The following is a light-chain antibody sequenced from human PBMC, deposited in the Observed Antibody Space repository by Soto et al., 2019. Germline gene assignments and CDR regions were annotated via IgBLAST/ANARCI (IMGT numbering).Light chain of an antibody. CDR2: CNN. CDR1: SSNIGSNT. J-gene: IGLJ2*01. CDR3: AAWDDSLNGVV. V-gene: IGLV1-44*01. Sequence: QSVLTQPPSASGTPGQRVTISCSGSSSNIGSNTVNWYQQLPGTAPKHLIYCNNQRPSWVPDRFSGSKSGTSAALAISGLQSEDEADYYCAAWDDSLNGVVFGGGTKLTVL.